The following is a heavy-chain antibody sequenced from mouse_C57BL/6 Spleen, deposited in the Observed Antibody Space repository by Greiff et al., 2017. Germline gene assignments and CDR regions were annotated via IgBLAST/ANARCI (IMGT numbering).Heavy chain of an antibody. V-gene: IGHV1-50*01. CDR2: IDPSDSYP. Sequence: VQLQQPGAELVKPGASVKLSCKASGYTFTSYWMQWVKQRPGQGLEWIGEIDPSDSYPNYNQKFKGKATLTVDTSSSTAYRQLSSLTSEDSAVYYCARSWDLPFDDWGQGTTLTVSS. CDR1: GYTFTSYW. D-gene: IGHD4-1*01. J-gene: IGHJ2*01. CDR3: ARSWDLPFDD.